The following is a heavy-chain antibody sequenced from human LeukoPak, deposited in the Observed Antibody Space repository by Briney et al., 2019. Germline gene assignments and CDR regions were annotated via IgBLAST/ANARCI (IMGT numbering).Heavy chain of an antibody. CDR2: ISTTGGTT. CDR1: GLTFSSYG. J-gene: IGHJ4*02. V-gene: IGHV3-23*01. D-gene: IGHD1-14*01. CDR3: AKPAKTDYADY. Sequence: GGTLRLSCAASGLTFSSYGMSWVRQAPGRGLEWVSAISTTGGTTYYADSVRGRFTISRDNSRNTLYLQMNSLRAEDTALYYCAKPAKTDYADYWGQGTLVTVSS.